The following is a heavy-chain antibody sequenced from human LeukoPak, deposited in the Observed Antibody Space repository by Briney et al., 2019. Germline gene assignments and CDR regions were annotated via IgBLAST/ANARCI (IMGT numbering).Heavy chain of an antibody. V-gene: IGHV4-59*01. D-gene: IGHD3-22*01. CDR3: ARMRVGNYNDGFDP. CDR1: GDSISSDY. CDR2: IYYTGST. Sequence: SETLSLTCTVSGDSISSDYWSWIRQPPGKGLEWIGYIYYTGSTHYNPSLKSRGTISIDTSKNQFSLQLSSVTAADTALYYCARMRVGNYNDGFDPWGQGTLVTVSS. J-gene: IGHJ5*02.